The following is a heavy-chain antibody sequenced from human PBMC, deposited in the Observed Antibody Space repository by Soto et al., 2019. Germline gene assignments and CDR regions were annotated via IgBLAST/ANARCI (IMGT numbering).Heavy chain of an antibody. CDR3: ARVDY. Sequence: QVQLVESGGGVVQPGRSLRLSCAASGFTFSSYAMHWVRQAPGKGLEWVAVISYDGSNKYYADSVKGRFTISRDNSKNTLYLQMNSLSAEDTAVYYCARVDYWGQGTLVTVSS. CDR1: GFTFSSYA. V-gene: IGHV3-30-3*01. CDR2: ISYDGSNK. J-gene: IGHJ4*02.